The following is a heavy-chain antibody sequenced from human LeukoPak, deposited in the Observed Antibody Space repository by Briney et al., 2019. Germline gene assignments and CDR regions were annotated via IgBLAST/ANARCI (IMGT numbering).Heavy chain of an antibody. CDR3: AKVYDSSGYYLSDAFDI. V-gene: IGHV3-23*01. J-gene: IGHJ3*02. Sequence: PGGSLRLSCAASGFTFSSYAMSWVRQAPGKGLERVSAISGSGGSTYYADSVKGRSIISRDNSKNTLYLQMNSLRAEDTAVYHCAKVYDSSGYYLSDAFDIWGQGTMVTVSS. CDR2: ISGSGGST. D-gene: IGHD3-22*01. CDR1: GFTFSSYA.